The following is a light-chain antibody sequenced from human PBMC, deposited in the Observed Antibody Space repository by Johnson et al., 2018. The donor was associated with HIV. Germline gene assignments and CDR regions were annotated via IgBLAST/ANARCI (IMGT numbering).Light chain of an antibody. CDR3: GTWDSSLSADV. CDR1: SSNIGNNY. V-gene: IGLV1-51*01. CDR2: DSY. Sequence: QSVLTQPPSVSAAPGQKVTISCSGSSSNIGNNYVSWYQQLPGTAPKLLIYDSYKRPSGIPDRFSGSKSGTSATLGITGLQTGDEADYYCGTWDSSLSADVVGTGTKVTVL. J-gene: IGLJ1*01.